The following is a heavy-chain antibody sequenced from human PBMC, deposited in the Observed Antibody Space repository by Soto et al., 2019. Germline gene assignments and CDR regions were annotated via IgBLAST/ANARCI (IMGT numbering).Heavy chain of an antibody. CDR2: IIPIFGTA. CDR3: ARVRIRPAIPAAAVGYYYYGMDV. D-gene: IGHD6-13*01. J-gene: IGHJ6*02. V-gene: IGHV1-69*13. CDR1: GGTFSSYA. Sequence: GASVKVSCKASGGTFSSYAISWVRQAPGQGLEWMGGIIPIFGTANYAQKFQGRVTITADESTSTAYMELSSLRSEDTAVYYCARVRIRPAIPAAAVGYYYYGMDVWGQGTTVTVSS.